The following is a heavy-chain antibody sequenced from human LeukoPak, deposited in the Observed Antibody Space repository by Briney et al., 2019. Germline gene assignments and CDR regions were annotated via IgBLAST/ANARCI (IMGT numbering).Heavy chain of an antibody. Sequence: SQALSLTCAISGDSVSTNSAAWNWIRQSPSRGLEWLGRTYYRSKWYHDYAPSVQSRITINPDTSKNQFSLHLNSVTPEDTAVYYCATVENYYGPRGGGYFDYWGQGTLVTVSS. D-gene: IGHD3-10*01. CDR1: GDSVSTNSAA. CDR2: TYYRSKWYH. V-gene: IGHV6-1*01. J-gene: IGHJ4*02. CDR3: ATVENYYGPRGGGYFDY.